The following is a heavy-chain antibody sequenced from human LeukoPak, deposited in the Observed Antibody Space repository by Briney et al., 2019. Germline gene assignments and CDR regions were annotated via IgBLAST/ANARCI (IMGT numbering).Heavy chain of an antibody. CDR2: ISSSGSTI. CDR1: GFTFSSYE. D-gene: IGHD6-19*01. J-gene: IGHJ4*02. Sequence: PGGSLRLSCAASGFTFSSYEMNWVRQAPGKGLEWVSCISSSGSTIYYADSVRGRFTISRDNAKNSLYLQMNSLRAEDTAVYYCAKEGGYSSGWYWDFDYWGQGTLVTVSS. CDR3: AKEGGYSSGWYWDFDY. V-gene: IGHV3-48*03.